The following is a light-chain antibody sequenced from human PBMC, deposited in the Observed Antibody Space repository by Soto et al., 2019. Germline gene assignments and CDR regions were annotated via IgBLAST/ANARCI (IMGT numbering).Light chain of an antibody. CDR1: QSLSGNY. Sequence: IVLTQSPGTLSLSPGERVTLSCRASQSLSGNYLAWYQQKPGQAPKFLIYGASNRATGIPDRFSGGGSRTDFALTINRLEPEDFAVYYCQQYGHSPITFGQGTRLEIK. CDR2: GAS. J-gene: IGKJ5*01. V-gene: IGKV3-20*01. CDR3: QQYGHSPIT.